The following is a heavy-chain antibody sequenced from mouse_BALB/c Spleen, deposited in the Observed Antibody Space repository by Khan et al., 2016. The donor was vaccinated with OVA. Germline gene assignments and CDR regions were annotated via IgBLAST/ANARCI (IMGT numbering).Heavy chain of an antibody. CDR2: VNPNNGGT. CDR1: GYSFAGYY. V-gene: IGHV1-18*01. CDR3: GRISIITVEGFAY. Sequence: EVQLQESGPDLVKPGASVKISCKTSGYSFAGYYIHWVKQSQGKSLEWIGRVNPNNGGTTYNRKFKGKAILTVEKSSSTAYMELRSLTSEDSAVYYCGRISIITVEGFAYWGQGTLVTVSA. J-gene: IGHJ3*01. D-gene: IGHD1-1*01.